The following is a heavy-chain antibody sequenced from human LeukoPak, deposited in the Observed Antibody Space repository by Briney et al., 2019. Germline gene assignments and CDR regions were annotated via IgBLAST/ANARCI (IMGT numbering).Heavy chain of an antibody. CDR1: GFTFSSYE. V-gene: IGHV3-23*01. Sequence: PGGSLRLSCAASGFTFSSYEMSWLRQAPGKGLEWVSAISGSGGSTYYADSVKGRFTISRDNSKNTLYLQMNSLRAEDTAVYYCAKIPPRYYDSRDWGQGTLVTVSS. CDR3: AKIPPRYYDSRD. CDR2: ISGSGGST. D-gene: IGHD3-22*01. J-gene: IGHJ4*02.